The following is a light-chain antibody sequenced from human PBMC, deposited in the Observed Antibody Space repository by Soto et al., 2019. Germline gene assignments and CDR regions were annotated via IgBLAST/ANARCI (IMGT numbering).Light chain of an antibody. J-gene: IGLJ2*01. CDR1: SSNIGAGYD. Sequence: QSVLTQPPSVSGAPGQRVTISGTGSSSNIGAGYDVHWYQQLPGTAPKLLIYGNSNRPSGVPDRFSGSKSGTSASLAITGLQAEDEADYYCQSYDSSLSALVVFGGGTKLTVL. CDR2: GNS. CDR3: QSYDSSLSALVV. V-gene: IGLV1-40*01.